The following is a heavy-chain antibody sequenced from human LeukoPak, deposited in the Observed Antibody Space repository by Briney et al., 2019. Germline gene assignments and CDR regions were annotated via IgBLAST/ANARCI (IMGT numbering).Heavy chain of an antibody. D-gene: IGHD1-26*01. J-gene: IGHJ1*01. CDR1: GYTFTNYG. CDR3: ARVPLSDASGHYYPH. Sequence: RASVKVACTTSGYTFTNYGMHWVRQVPRQSPEWMGWINTGNGDTKSSQRFQDRVTLTRDTSARTAYMELNSLNSEDTAVYYCARVPLSDASGHYYPHWGQGTLVTVSS. V-gene: IGHV1-3*04. CDR2: INTGNGDT.